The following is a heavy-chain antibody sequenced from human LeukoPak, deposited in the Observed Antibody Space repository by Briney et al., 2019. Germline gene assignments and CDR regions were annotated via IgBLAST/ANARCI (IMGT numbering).Heavy chain of an antibody. V-gene: IGHV4-59*01. CDR2: ISYYGST. D-gene: IGHD3-22*01. J-gene: IGHJ4*02. CDR1: GGSISTYY. Sequence: SETLSLTCTVSGGSISTYYWSWIRQPPGKGLEWIGYISYYGSTNYNPSLKSRVTISVDTSKNQFSLKLRSVTAADTAVYYCARVTGYVIEDYFDYWGQGTLVTVSS. CDR3: ARVTGYVIEDYFDY.